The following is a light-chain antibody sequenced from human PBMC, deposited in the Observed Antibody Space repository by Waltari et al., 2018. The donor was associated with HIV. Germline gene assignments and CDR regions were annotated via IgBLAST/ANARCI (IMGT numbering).Light chain of an antibody. CDR3: AAWDDSLSGSWV. J-gene: IGLJ3*02. Sequence: QSVLTQPPSASGTPGQRVTISCSGSSSNIGSTYVYWYQQLPGTAPKLLIYRNNPRPSGVPDRFSGSKSGTSASLAISGLRSEDEADYYCAAWDDSLSGSWVFGGGTKLTVL. V-gene: IGLV1-47*01. CDR1: SSNIGSTY. CDR2: RNN.